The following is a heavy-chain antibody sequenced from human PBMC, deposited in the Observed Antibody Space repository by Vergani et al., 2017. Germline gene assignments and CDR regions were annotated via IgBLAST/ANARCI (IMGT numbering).Heavy chain of an antibody. Sequence: EVQLVESGGGSVKPGGSLRLSCAASGFTFSNAWMSWVRQAPGKGLEWVGRIKSKTDGGTTDYAAPVKGRFTISRDDSKNTLYLQMNSLKTEDTAVYYCTTDGDYDILTGYYPYYFDYWGQGTLVTVSS. D-gene: IGHD3-9*01. V-gene: IGHV3-15*01. CDR3: TTDGDYDILTGYYPYYFDY. J-gene: IGHJ4*02. CDR2: IKSKTDGGTT. CDR1: GFTFSNAW.